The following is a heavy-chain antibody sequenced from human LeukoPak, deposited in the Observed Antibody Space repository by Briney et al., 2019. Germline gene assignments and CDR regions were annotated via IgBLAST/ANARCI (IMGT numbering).Heavy chain of an antibody. CDR1: GYTFTNYH. J-gene: IGHJ4*02. CDR3: ARTTSMTASGYDY. D-gene: IGHD2-21*02. V-gene: IGHV1-8*03. CDR2: INPDTGDK. Sequence: GASVKVSCKASGYTFTNYHINWVRQASGQGLEWMTWINPDTGDKGYARKFQDRVTITTDTSISTAYMELSSLSSEDMAVYFCARTTSMTASGYDYWGQGTLVTVSS.